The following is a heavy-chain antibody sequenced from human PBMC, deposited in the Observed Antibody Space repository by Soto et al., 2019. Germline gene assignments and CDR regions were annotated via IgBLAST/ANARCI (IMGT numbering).Heavy chain of an antibody. CDR1: GFTFSSYG. Sequence: GGSLRLSCAASGFTFSSYGMHWVRQAPGKGLEWVAFIWNDGSNKYYADSVKGRFTISRDNSKNTLYLQMNSLRAEDTAVYYCARGNIAATFDYWGQGTLVTVSS. CDR3: ARGNIAATFDY. D-gene: IGHD2-15*01. CDR2: IWNDGSNK. V-gene: IGHV3-33*01. J-gene: IGHJ4*02.